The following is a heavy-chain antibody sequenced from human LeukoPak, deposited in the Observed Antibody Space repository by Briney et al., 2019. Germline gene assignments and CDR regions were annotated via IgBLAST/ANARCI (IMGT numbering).Heavy chain of an antibody. CDR3: ASIDYGDHTGWFDP. J-gene: IGHJ5*02. CDR2: IYHSGST. V-gene: IGHV4-4*02. Sequence: PSETLSLTCAVSGGSISSSNWWSWVRQPPGKGLEWIGEIYHSGSTNYNPSLKSRVTISVDKSKNQFSLKLSSVTAADTAVYYCASIDYGDHTGWFDPWGQGTLVTVSS. CDR1: GGSISSSNW. D-gene: IGHD4-17*01.